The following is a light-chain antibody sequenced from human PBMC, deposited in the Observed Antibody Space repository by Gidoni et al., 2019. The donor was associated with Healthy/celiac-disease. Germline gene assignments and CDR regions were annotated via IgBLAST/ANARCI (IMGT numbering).Light chain of an antibody. CDR2: GAS. CDR3: QQYGSSLTWT. CDR1: QSVSSSY. V-gene: IGKV3-20*01. Sequence: EIVLTQSPGTLSLSPGERATLSCRASQSVSSSYLAWYQQKPGQAPRLLIYGASNRATGIPDRFSGSGSGTDFTLTISRLEPEDFAVYYCQQYGSSLTWTFGQGTKVEIK. J-gene: IGKJ1*01.